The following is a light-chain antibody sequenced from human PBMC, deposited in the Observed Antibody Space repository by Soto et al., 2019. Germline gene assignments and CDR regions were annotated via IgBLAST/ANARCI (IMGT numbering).Light chain of an antibody. V-gene: IGLV1-51*01. CDR2: DNN. CDR1: TSNIGKYY. J-gene: IGLJ1*01. CDR3: ATWDGGLTPQAV. Sequence: QSLLSQPPSVSAAPGQRFTISCSGSTSNIGKYYVSWYQQVPGTAPRLLIYDNNQRPSGIPDRFSGSKSGTSATLAITGLQTGEEADYYCATWDGGLTPQAVFGTGTKVTVL.